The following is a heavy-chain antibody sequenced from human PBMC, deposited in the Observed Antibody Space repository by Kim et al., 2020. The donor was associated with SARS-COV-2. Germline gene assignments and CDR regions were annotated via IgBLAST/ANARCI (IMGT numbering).Heavy chain of an antibody. D-gene: IGHD6-19*01. Sequence: GGSLRLSCAASGFTFSSYAMSWVRQAPGKGLEWVSAISGSGGSTYYADSVKGRFTISRDNSKNTLYLQMNSLRAEDTAIYYCAKDSPRPWAVAGTFDYWGQGTLVTVSS. J-gene: IGHJ4*02. CDR1: GFTFSSYA. V-gene: IGHV3-23*01. CDR3: AKDSPRPWAVAGTFDY. CDR2: ISGSGGST.